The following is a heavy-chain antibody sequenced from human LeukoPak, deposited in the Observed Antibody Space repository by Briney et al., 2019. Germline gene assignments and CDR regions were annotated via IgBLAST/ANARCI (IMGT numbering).Heavy chain of an antibody. CDR1: GGSISSHY. CDR3: ARRGSKKSGSGSYRY. CDR2: IYYSGST. Sequence: PSETLSLTCTVSGGSISSHYWSWIRQPPGKGLEWIGYIYYSGSTNYNPSLKSRVTISVDTSKNQFSLKLSSVTAADTAVYYCARRGSKKSGSGSYRYWGQGTLVTVSS. V-gene: IGHV4-59*11. J-gene: IGHJ4*02. D-gene: IGHD3-10*01.